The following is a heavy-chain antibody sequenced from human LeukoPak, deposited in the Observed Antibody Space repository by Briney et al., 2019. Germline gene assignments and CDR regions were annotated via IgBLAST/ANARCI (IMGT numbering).Heavy chain of an antibody. CDR3: AKGLLYQLTYFDY. J-gene: IGHJ4*02. Sequence: GRSLRLSCAASGFTFSSYGMHWVRQAPGKGLEWVAVISYDGSNKYYADSVKGRFTISRDNSKNTLYLQMNSLRAEDTAVYYCAKGLLYQLTYFDYWGQGTLVTVSS. D-gene: IGHD2-2*01. CDR2: ISYDGSNK. V-gene: IGHV3-30*18. CDR1: GFTFSSYG.